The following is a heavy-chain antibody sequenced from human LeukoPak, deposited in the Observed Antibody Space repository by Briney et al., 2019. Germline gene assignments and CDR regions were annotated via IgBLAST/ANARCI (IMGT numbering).Heavy chain of an antibody. Sequence: GGSLRLSCTASGFTFGEYSMSWVRQAPGKGLEWVGFIRKQDGTTEYAASVRGRFTISRDESNRIAYLQMNSLKTEDTAVYHCNRWHISGASYSNVWGQGTLVTVSS. J-gene: IGHJ4*02. CDR2: IRKQDGTT. CDR1: GFTFGEYS. D-gene: IGHD2-15*01. V-gene: IGHV3-49*04. CDR3: NRWHISGASYSNV.